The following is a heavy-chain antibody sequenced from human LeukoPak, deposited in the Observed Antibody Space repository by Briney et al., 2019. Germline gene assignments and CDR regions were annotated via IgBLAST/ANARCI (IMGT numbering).Heavy chain of an antibody. J-gene: IGHJ5*02. D-gene: IGHD2-2*01. CDR2: IYTSGST. V-gene: IGHV4-4*07. Sequence: SESLSLTCTVSGGSISSYYWSWIRPPAGKGLEWIGRIYTSGSTNYNPSLKSRVTISLDTSKKQLSLKLSSVTAADTAVYYCARVSCTSTSCPGWIDPWGQGTLVTVSS. CDR1: GGSISSYY. CDR3: ARVSCTSTSCPGWIDP.